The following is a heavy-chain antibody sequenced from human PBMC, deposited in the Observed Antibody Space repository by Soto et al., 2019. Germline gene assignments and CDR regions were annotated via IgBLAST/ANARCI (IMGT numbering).Heavy chain of an antibody. V-gene: IGHV4-59*01. D-gene: IGHD5-18*01. CDR1: GGSISNYY. CDR2: IYYSGST. CDR3: ARRYGKNAFDI. J-gene: IGHJ3*02. Sequence: SETLSLTCTVSGGSISNYYWTWIRQPPGKGLEWIGYIYYSGSTNYNPSLKSRVTISVDTSKNQFSLKLSSVTAADTVVYYCARRYGKNAFDIWGQGTMVTVSS.